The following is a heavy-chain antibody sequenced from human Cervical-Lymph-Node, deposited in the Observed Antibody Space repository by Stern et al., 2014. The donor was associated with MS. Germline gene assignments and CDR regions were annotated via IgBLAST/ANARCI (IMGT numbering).Heavy chain of an antibody. CDR3: AAGYCTSASCYTGRNFGY. J-gene: IGHJ4*02. Sequence: VQLEESGPRLVKPSQTLSLTCTVSGGSISSGGYYWSWIRQHPGKGLEWIGYIYNSGSSYYNPSLKNRVLISGDTSKNQVSLNLSSVTAADSAVYYCAAGYCTSASCYTGRNFGYWGQGILVTVSS. CDR2: IYNSGSS. V-gene: IGHV4-31*03. D-gene: IGHD2-2*02. CDR1: GGSISSGGYY.